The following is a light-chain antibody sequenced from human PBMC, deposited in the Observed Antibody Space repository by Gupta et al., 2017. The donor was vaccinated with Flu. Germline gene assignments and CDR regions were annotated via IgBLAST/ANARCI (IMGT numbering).Light chain of an antibody. Sequence: DIVMTQSPDSLAVPLGERATINCKSSQSVLHSSNNKNYLAWYQQKPGQPPKLLIYWASTRESGVPDRFSGSGSGTDFTLTISSLQAEDVAVYYCQQYYSTLHSFGQGTKLEIK. CDR3: QQYYSTLHS. V-gene: IGKV4-1*01. CDR1: QSVLHSSNNKNY. CDR2: WAS. J-gene: IGKJ2*03.